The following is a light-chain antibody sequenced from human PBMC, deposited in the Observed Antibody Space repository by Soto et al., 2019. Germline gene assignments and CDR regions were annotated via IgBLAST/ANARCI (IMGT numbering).Light chain of an antibody. CDR3: QQYNNWPPKYT. Sequence: DIQMTQSPSTLSASVGDRVTITCRASQDISTWLAWYQQRPGKAPHLLIYDASRLQSGVPSRFTGSGSGTEFTLTVSSLQPDDFAVYYCQQYNNWPPKYTFGQGTKLEIK. J-gene: IGKJ2*01. CDR2: DAS. CDR1: QDISTW. V-gene: IGKV1-5*01.